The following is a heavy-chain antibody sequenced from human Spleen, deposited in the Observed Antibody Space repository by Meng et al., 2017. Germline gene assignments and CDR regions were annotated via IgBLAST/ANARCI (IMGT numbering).Heavy chain of an antibody. CDR2: ISGSGGST. CDR1: GFTFSSYA. CDR3: AREMTSGYSYGDYYYGMDV. Sequence: GGSLRLSCAASGFTFSSYAMSWVRQAPGNGLEWVSAISGSGGSTYYADSVKGRFTISRDNSKNTLYLQMNSLRAYDTAVYYCAREMTSGYSYGDYYYGMDVWGQGTTVTVSS. D-gene: IGHD5-18*01. V-gene: IGHV3-23*01. J-gene: IGHJ6*02.